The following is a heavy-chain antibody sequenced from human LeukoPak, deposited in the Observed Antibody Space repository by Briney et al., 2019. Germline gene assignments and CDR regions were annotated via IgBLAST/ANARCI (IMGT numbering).Heavy chain of an antibody. J-gene: IGHJ5*01. CDR3: GKDKGSGSFSGNWFDS. Sequence: GGSLRLSCAASGFTLSSYAMSWVRQAPGKGLEWVSAISRGGDSTHYADSVKGRSTISRDISKNTLHLQMSSLRAEDTAVYYCGKDKGSGSFSGNWFDSWGQGTLVAVSS. CDR2: ISRGGDST. V-gene: IGHV3-23*01. CDR1: GFTLSSYA. D-gene: IGHD3-10*01.